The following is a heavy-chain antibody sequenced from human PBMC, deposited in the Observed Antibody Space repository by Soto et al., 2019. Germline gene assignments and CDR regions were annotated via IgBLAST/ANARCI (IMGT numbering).Heavy chain of an antibody. CDR3: ARDNEYSSSSYYYYGMDV. D-gene: IGHD6-6*01. Sequence: GGSLRLSCAASGFTFSSYAMHWVRQAPGKGLEWVAVISYDGSNKYYADSVKGRFTISRDNSKNTLYLQMNSLRAEDTAVYYCARDNEYSSSSYYYYGMDVWGQGTTVTVSS. CDR1: GFTFSSYA. J-gene: IGHJ6*02. CDR2: ISYDGSNK. V-gene: IGHV3-30-3*01.